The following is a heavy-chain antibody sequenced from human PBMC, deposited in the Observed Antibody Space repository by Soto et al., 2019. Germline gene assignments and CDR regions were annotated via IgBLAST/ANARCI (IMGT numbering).Heavy chain of an antibody. V-gene: IGHV1-69*01. CDR2: IIPIFGAT. J-gene: IGHJ4*02. CDR3: ARGQFYYFWSGYYLDY. CDR1: GGTFGKSV. Sequence: QVPLVQSGAEMKTPGSSVRVSCKASGGTFGKSVISWVRQAPGQGLEWMGGIIPIFGATHYAQKFQGRVTITADEFTTTAYMGLSSLQSEDTAVYYCARGQFYYFWSGYYLDYWGQGTLVTASS. D-gene: IGHD3-3*01.